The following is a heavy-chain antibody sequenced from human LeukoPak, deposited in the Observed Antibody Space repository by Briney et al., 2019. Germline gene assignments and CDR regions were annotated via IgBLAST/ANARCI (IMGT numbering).Heavy chain of an antibody. V-gene: IGHV4-59*08. D-gene: IGHD5-18*01. Sequence: SGPTLVKPSETLSLTCTVSGGSISSYYWSWIRQPPGKGLEWIGYIYYSGSTNYNPSLKSRVTISVDTSKNQFSLKLSSVTAADTAVYYCARSIGYSYGPNWFDPWGQGTLVTVSS. CDR3: ARSIGYSYGPNWFDP. CDR1: GGSISSYY. CDR2: IYYSGST. J-gene: IGHJ5*02.